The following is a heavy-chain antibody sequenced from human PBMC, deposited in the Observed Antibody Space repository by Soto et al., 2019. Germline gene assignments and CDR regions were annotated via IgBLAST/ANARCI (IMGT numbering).Heavy chain of an antibody. Sequence: QVQLQQWGAGLLKPSETLSLTCAVYGGSFSGYYWSWIRQPPGKGLEWIGEINHSGSTNYNPSLKGPGTITIGQAQNQFSLKLSSVTAADTAVYYCARGRGATSPLYYYGMDVWGQGTTVTVSS. CDR1: GGSFSGYY. J-gene: IGHJ6*02. D-gene: IGHD5-12*01. V-gene: IGHV4-34*01. CDR2: INHSGST. CDR3: ARGRGATSPLYYYGMDV.